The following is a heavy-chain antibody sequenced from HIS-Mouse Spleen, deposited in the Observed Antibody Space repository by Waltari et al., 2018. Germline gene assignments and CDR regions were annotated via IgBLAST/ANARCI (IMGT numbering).Heavy chain of an antibody. Sequence: QVQLVESGGGVVQPGRSLRLSCAASAFPFSSYAMHWVRQAPGKGLEWVAVISYDGSNKYYADSVKGRFTISRDNSKNTLYLQMNSLRAEDTAVYYCARPKYNWNSIWFDPWGQGTLVTVSS. CDR2: ISYDGSNK. CDR1: AFPFSSYA. CDR3: ARPKYNWNSIWFDP. V-gene: IGHV3-30*04. D-gene: IGHD1-7*01. J-gene: IGHJ5*02.